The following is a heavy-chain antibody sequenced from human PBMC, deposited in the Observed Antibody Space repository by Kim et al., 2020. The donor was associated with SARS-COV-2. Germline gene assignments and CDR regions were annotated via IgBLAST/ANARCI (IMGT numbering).Heavy chain of an antibody. CDR2: ISSSGSTI. D-gene: IGHD4-17*01. J-gene: IGHJ4*01. V-gene: IGHV3-48*03. Sequence: GGSLRLSCAASGFTFSSYEMNWVRQAPGKGLEWVSYISSSGSTIYYADSVKGRFTISRDNAKNSLYLQMNSLRAEDTAVYYCARGFDYGGNSYSDYWGQGTLVTVSS. CDR1: GFTFSSYE. CDR3: ARGFDYGGNSYSDY.